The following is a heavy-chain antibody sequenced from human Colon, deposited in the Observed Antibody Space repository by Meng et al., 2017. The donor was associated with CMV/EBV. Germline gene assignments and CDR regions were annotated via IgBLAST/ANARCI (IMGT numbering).Heavy chain of an antibody. CDR2: MNPNSGNT. CDR3: ARGGCSSTSCYHDAFDI. D-gene: IGHD2-2*01. Sequence: ASVKVSCKASGYTFTSYDINWVRQATGQGLEWMGWMNPNSGNTGYAQKFQGRVTMTRNTSISTAYMELSSLRSEDTAVYYCARGGCSSTSCYHDAFDIWGQGTMVTVSS. J-gene: IGHJ3*02. CDR1: GYTFTSYD. V-gene: IGHV1-8*01.